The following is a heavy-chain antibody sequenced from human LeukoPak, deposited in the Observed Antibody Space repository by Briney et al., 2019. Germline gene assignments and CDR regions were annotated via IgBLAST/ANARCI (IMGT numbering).Heavy chain of an antibody. J-gene: IGHJ4*02. Sequence: GGSLRRSCVASGFRFNVQTMSWIRQAPGKGLDWVASMKEDGSEIRYVDSVKRRFTNSRDNSKNSLYLQMNSLRADDTGVYRCVKGGATRGRFENWGQGTLVTVSS. CDR2: MKEDGSEI. D-gene: IGHD1-26*01. CDR1: GFRFNVQT. CDR3: VKGGATRGRFEN. V-gene: IGHV3-7*01.